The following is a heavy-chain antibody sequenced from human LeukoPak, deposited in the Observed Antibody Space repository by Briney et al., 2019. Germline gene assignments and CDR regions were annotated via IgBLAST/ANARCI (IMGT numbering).Heavy chain of an antibody. CDR2: INAGNGNT. D-gene: IGHD3-22*01. V-gene: IGHV1-3*01. CDR1: GYTFTSYA. CDR3: ARVYSPYYYDSSGYLDLDY. J-gene: IGHJ4*02. Sequence: ASVKVSCTASGYTFTSYAMHWVRQAPGQRLEWMGWINAGNGNTKYSQKFQGRVTITRDTSASTAYMELSSLRSEGTAVYYCARVYSPYYYDSSGYLDLDYWGQGTLVTVSS.